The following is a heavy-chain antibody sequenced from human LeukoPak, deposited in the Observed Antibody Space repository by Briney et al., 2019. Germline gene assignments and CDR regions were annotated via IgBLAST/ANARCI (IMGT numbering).Heavy chain of an antibody. J-gene: IGHJ1*01. D-gene: IGHD2-15*01. CDR2: INQDGSEK. V-gene: IGHV3-7*01. CDR1: GFIFSNYW. CDR3: AKDDTHGYCSGGSCYDEYFQH. Sequence: GGSLRLSCAASGFIFSNYWMSWVRQALGKGLEWVANINQDGSEKYYVDSVKGRFTISRDNAKNSLYLQMNSLRAEDTAVYYCAKDDTHGYCSGGSCYDEYFQHWGQGTLVTVSS.